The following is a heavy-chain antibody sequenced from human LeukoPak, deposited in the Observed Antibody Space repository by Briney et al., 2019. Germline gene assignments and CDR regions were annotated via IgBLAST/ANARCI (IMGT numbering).Heavy chain of an antibody. CDR1: GFTFSSYG. CDR2: ISYDGSNK. CDR3: AKDHCGAHDY. J-gene: IGHJ4*02. V-gene: IGHV3-30*18. D-gene: IGHD4-17*01. Sequence: GGSLRLSCAASGFTFSSYGMHWVRQAPGKGLEWVAVISYDGSNKYYADSVKGRFTISRDNSKNTLYLQMNSLRAEDTAVYYCAKDHCGAHDYWGQGTLVTVSS.